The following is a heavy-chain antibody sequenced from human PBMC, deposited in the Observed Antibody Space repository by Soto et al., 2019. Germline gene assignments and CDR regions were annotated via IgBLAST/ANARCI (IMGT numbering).Heavy chain of an antibody. J-gene: IGHJ4*02. CDR1: GFTFNKHG. CDR2: VWYDGDKK. V-gene: IGHV3-33*01. CDR3: ARDLTPDTRNDYRDNSFYV. Sequence: QEQLVESGGGVVQPGTSLRLSCAASGFTFNKHGMHWVRQAPGKGLEWVAQVWYDGDKKEYGDAVKGRFSISRDNSKSTLYLQMNGLRTDDTGVYFCARDLTPDTRNDYRDNSFYVWGVGTLVTVPS. D-gene: IGHD1-1*01.